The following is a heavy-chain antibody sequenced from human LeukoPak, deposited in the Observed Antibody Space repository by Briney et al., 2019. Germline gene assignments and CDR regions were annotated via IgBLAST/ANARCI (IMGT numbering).Heavy chain of an antibody. CDR1: GFIFSNYG. CDR2: IWYDGSNK. Sequence: GRSLRLSCAASGFIFSNYGIYWVRQAPGTAPEWVAVIWYDGSNKFYADSVKGRFTISRDNSNNTLYLQMSSLRVEDTAVYYCARGRGSSHYYYYMDVWGKGTTVTVSS. CDR3: ARGRGSSHYYYYMDV. V-gene: IGHV3-33*07. J-gene: IGHJ6*03. D-gene: IGHD6-6*01.